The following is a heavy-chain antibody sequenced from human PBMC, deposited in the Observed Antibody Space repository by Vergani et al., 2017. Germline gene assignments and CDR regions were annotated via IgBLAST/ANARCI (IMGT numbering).Heavy chain of an antibody. CDR1: GGSFNDYW. D-gene: IGHD5-24*01. J-gene: IGHJ5*02. CDR3: ARLNRASRKSVLVGRWLGFDP. Sequence: QAQLQQWGAGLLKPSETLSLTCAIYGGSFNDYWWTWIRQPPGKGLEWIGEIRHDGITHYSPSLKSRVTISIDTSTHQFSLNLRSVTAADTAVYYCARLNRASRKSVLVGRWLGFDPWGQGTLVTVS. V-gene: IGHV4-34*01. CDR2: IRHDGIT.